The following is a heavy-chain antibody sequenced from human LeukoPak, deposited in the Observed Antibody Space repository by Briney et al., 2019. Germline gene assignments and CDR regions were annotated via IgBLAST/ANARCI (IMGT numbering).Heavy chain of an antibody. Sequence: GGSLRLSCAASGFTFSRYAMSWVRQAPGKGLQWVSEIGGSGGAIYYADSVKGRFTISRDNSKNTLYLEMNSLRAEDTAVYYCAKDIGSYYDYWGQGILVTVSS. V-gene: IGHV3-23*01. CDR2: IGGSGGAI. CDR3: AKDIGSYYDY. CDR1: GFTFSRYA. D-gene: IGHD3-10*01. J-gene: IGHJ4*02.